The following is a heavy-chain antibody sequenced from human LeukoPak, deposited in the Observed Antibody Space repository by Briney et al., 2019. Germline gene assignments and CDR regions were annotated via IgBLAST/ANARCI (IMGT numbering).Heavy chain of an antibody. V-gene: IGHV3-23*01. Sequence: PGGSLRLSCAASGFTFSSYGMSWVRQAPGKGLEWVSAISGSGGSTYYADSVKGRFTISRDNSKNTLYLQMNSLRAEDTAVYYCAKDLYYDSSGYYVPSWFDPWGQGTLVTVSS. CDR2: ISGSGGST. CDR3: AKDLYYDSSGYYVPSWFDP. D-gene: IGHD3-22*01. J-gene: IGHJ5*02. CDR1: GFTFSSYG.